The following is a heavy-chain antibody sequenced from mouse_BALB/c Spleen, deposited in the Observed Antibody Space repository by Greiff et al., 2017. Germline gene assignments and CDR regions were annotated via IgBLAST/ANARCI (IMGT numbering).Heavy chain of an antibody. Sequence: VQLQQPGAELVRPGASVKLSCKASGYTFTSYWINWVKQRPGQGLEWIGNIYPSDSYTNYNQKFKDKATLTVDKSSSTAYMQLSSPTSEDSAVYYCTRSGGNYGFDYWGQGTTLTVSS. J-gene: IGHJ2*01. D-gene: IGHD2-1*01. CDR3: TRSGGNYGFDY. CDR2: IYPSDSYT. CDR1: GYTFTSYW. V-gene: IGHV1-69*02.